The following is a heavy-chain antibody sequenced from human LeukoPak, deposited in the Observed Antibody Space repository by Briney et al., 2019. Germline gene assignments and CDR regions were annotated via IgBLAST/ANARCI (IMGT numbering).Heavy chain of an antibody. J-gene: IGHJ4*02. CDR3: ARADPVAY. CDR2: INSNTGGT. CDR1: GDIFTGSF. Sequence: GASVKVSCKASGDIFTGSFIHWVRQAPGQGLEWMGWINSNTGGTKFAQKFQGRVTMTRDTSINTAYMELSSLSSDDTAVYYCARADPVAYWGQGTQVTVSS. V-gene: IGHV1-2*02.